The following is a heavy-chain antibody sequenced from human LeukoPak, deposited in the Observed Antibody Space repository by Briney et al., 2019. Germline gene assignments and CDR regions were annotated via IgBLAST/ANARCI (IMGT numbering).Heavy chain of an antibody. CDR2: INSDGSST. V-gene: IGHV3-74*01. CDR1: GFTFSSYA. J-gene: IGHJ4*02. Sequence: PGGSLRLSCAASGFTFSSYAMSWVRQAPGKGLEWVSRINSDGSSTRYADSGKGRFTISRDNAKNTLYLQMNSLRAEDTAVYYCARSYYGSGSYFGYWAQGTLVSVSS. D-gene: IGHD3-10*01. CDR3: ARSYYGSGSYFGY.